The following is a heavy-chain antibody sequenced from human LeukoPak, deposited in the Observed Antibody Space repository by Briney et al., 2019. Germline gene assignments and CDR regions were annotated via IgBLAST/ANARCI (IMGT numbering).Heavy chain of an antibody. CDR2: ISPSGSSI. D-gene: IGHD1-14*01. CDR3: TRGHHGLEY. V-gene: IGHV3-11*01. CDR1: RLTFTDYY. J-gene: IGHJ4*02. Sequence: PVGSLRLSCAVSRLTFTDYYMSGTRQAPGKGPEVVSYISPSGSSISYVDPVKGRFTIPKDNAKNSLYLQMNSLRAEDTAVYYCTRGHHGLEYWGQGTLVTVSS.